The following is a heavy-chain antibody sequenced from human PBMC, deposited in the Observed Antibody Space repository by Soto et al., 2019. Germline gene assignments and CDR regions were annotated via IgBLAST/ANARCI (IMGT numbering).Heavy chain of an antibody. V-gene: IGHV3-7*01. CDR2: IKQDGSEK. CDR1: GFTFSSYW. CDR3: AREGLSRRWLPHY. J-gene: IGHJ4*02. D-gene: IGHD5-12*01. Sequence: PGESLKISCAASGFTFSSYWMSWVRQAPGKGLEWVANIKQDGSEKYYVDSVKGRFTISRDNAKNSLYLQMNSLRAEDTAVYYCAREGLSRRWLPHYWGQGTLVTVSS.